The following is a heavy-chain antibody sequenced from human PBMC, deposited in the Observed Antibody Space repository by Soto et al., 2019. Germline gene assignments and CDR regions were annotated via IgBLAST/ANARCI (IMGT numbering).Heavy chain of an antibody. Sequence: ASVKVSCKAPADTFTSYYIHWVRQAPGHGLEWMGIINPNGGSTRFAQTFQGRITMTTDTSTSTVYMELRSLRSEDTAVYYCAKEDPSGRYSLDYWGQGSQVTVSS. J-gene: IGHJ4*02. CDR2: INPNGGST. CDR1: ADTFTSYY. D-gene: IGHD1-26*01. V-gene: IGHV1-46*01. CDR3: AKEDPSGRYSLDY.